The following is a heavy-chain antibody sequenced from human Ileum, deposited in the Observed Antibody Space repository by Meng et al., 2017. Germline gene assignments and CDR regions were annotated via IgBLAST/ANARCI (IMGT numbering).Heavy chain of an antibody. CDR2: TYYNGSP. Sequence: QVQLQESGPGLVKPSQTLSLTCSVSGGSFSSDNYYWTWIRQTPGKGLEWIGLTYYNGSPFHNPSLRSRVTISVDTSKDQFSLKLTSVTAADTAVYYCARERRHYYGSGSFDYWGQGILVTVSS. CDR3: ARERRHYYGSGSFDY. J-gene: IGHJ4*02. CDR1: GGSFSSDNYY. D-gene: IGHD3-10*01. V-gene: IGHV4-30-4*01.